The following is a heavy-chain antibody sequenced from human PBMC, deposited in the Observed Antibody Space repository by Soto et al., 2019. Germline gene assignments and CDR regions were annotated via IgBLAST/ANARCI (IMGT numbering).Heavy chain of an antibody. CDR1: GFTFSSYS. CDR2: ISSSSSTI. Sequence: GGSLRLSCAASGFTFSSYSMNWVRQAPGKGLEWVSYISSSSSTIYYADSVKGRFTISRDNAKNSLYLQMNSLRAEDTAVYYCATLGYCSGGSCYSRWRPMDYYYYMDVWGKGTTVTVSS. D-gene: IGHD2-15*01. V-gene: IGHV3-48*01. CDR3: ATLGYCSGGSCYSRWRPMDYYYYMDV. J-gene: IGHJ6*03.